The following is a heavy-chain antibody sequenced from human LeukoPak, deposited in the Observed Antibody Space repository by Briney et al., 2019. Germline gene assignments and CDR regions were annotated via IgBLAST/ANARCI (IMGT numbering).Heavy chain of an antibody. CDR3: ATGRNGVVPAPILGVGPWYNYHYMDV. CDR1: GGSFSGYY. D-gene: IGHD2-2*02. CDR2: IDHSGTT. J-gene: IGHJ6*03. Sequence: SETLSLTCVVYGGSFSGYYWTWIRQPPGKGLEWSGEIDHSGTTNYNPSLKSRVTMSVDTSKNQFSLMVSSVTAADTAVYYCATGRNGVVPAPILGVGPWYNYHYMDVWGKGTTVTVYS. V-gene: IGHV4-34*01.